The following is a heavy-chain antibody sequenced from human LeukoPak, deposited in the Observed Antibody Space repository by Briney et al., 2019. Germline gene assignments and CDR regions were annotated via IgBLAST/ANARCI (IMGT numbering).Heavy chain of an antibody. Sequence: GGSLRLSCAASGFTFSSYGMHWVRQAPGKGLEWVAVISYDGSNKYYADSVKGRFTISRDNSMNTVYLQMNSLRAEDTAVYYCARINFGDDYWGQGTLVTVSS. CDR1: GFTFSSYG. V-gene: IGHV3-30*03. J-gene: IGHJ4*02. CDR3: ARINFGDDY. CDR2: ISYDGSNK. D-gene: IGHD4-17*01.